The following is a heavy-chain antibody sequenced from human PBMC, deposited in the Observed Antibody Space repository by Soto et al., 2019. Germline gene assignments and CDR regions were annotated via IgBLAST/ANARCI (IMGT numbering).Heavy chain of an antibody. D-gene: IGHD3-22*01. Sequence: PSETLSLTSTVSGGSISSGGYYWSWIRQHPGKGLEWIGYIYYSGSTYYNPSLKSRVTISVDTSKNQFSLKLSSVTAADAAVYYCARVAYYYDSSGSSNAFDIWGQGTMVTVSS. V-gene: IGHV4-31*03. CDR1: GGSISSGGYY. CDR2: IYYSGST. CDR3: ARVAYYYDSSGSSNAFDI. J-gene: IGHJ3*02.